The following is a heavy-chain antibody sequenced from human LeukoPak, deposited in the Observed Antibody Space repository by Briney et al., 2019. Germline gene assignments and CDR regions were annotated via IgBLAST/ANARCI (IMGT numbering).Heavy chain of an antibody. Sequence: SETLSLTCTVSGGSISSGDYYWSWIRQPPGKGLEWIGYIYYSGSTYYNPSLKSRVTISVDTSKNQFSLKLSSVTAADTAVYYCARDHPLEDRYFDLWGRGTLVTVSS. D-gene: IGHD2-15*01. CDR3: ARDHPLEDRYFDL. J-gene: IGHJ2*01. V-gene: IGHV4-30-4*08. CDR1: GGSISSGDYY. CDR2: IYYSGST.